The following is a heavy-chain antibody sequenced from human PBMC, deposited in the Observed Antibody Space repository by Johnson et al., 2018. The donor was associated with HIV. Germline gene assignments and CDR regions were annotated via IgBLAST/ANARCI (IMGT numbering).Heavy chain of an antibody. D-gene: IGHD3-22*01. CDR3: ARDDTMMHGFDI. V-gene: IGHV3-9*01. J-gene: IGHJ3*02. Sequence: VQLVESGGGLVQPGRSLRLSCAASGFTFDDYAMHWVRQAPGKGLEWVSRVNNDGGDTIYADSVKGRFTISRDNAKNLLYLQMDSLIVEDTAVYYCARDDTMMHGFDIWGQGTMVTVSS. CDR1: GFTFDDYA. CDR2: VNNDGGDT.